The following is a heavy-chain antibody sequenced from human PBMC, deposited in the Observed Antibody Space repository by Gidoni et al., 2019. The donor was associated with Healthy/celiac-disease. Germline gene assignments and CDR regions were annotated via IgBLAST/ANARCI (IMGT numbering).Heavy chain of an antibody. Sequence: QVQLQQWGAGLLKPSETLSLTCAVYGGSFRGYYWSWLRQPPGKGLEWIGEINHSGSTNYNPSLKSRVTISVDTSKNQFSLKLSSVTAADTAVYYCARVSIVGATTPYYFDYWGQGTLVTVSS. CDR2: INHSGST. CDR1: GGSFRGYY. D-gene: IGHD1-26*01. V-gene: IGHV4-34*01. J-gene: IGHJ4*02. CDR3: ARVSIVGATTPYYFDY.